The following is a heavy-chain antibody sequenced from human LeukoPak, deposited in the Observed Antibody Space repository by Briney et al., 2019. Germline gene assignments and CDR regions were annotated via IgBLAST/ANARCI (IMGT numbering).Heavy chain of an antibody. CDR1: GFTFSSYW. Sequence: PGGSLRLSCAASGFTFSSYWMSWVRQAPGKGLEWVANIKQDGSEKYYVDSVKGRFTISRDNAKNSPYLQMNSLRAEDTAVYYCASGFWSGYYLGHDAFDIWGQGTMVTVSS. D-gene: IGHD3-3*01. V-gene: IGHV3-7*01. CDR3: ASGFWSGYYLGHDAFDI. CDR2: IKQDGSEK. J-gene: IGHJ3*02.